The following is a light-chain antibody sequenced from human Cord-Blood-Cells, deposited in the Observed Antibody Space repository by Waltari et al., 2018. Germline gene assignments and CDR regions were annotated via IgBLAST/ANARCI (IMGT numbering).Light chain of an antibody. CDR1: QDISNY. V-gene: IGKV1-33*01. J-gene: IGKJ4*01. Sequence: DLQMTQSPSSLSASVGDRVTITYQASQDISNYLNWYQQKPGKAPKLLIYDSSNLETGVPSRFSGSGSGTDFTFTISSLQPEDIATYYCQQYDNLPTFGGGTKVEIK. CDR2: DSS. CDR3: QQYDNLPT.